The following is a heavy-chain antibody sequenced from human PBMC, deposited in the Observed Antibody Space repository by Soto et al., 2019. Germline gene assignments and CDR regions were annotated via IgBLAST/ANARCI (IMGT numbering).Heavy chain of an antibody. V-gene: IGHV3-30-3*01. J-gene: IGHJ6*02. CDR3: ARDSRYYYGMDV. CDR1: GFTFSSYA. CDR2: ISYDGSNK. Sequence: PGGSLRLSCAASGFTFSSYAMHWVRQAPGKGLEWVAVISYDGSNKYYADSVKGRFTISRDNSKNTLYLQMNCLRAEDTAVYYCARDSRYYYGMDVWGQGTTVTVSS.